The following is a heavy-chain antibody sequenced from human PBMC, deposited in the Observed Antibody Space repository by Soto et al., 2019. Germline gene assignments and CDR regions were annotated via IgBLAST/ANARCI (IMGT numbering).Heavy chain of an antibody. CDR1: LFTFSSYA. J-gene: IGHJ4*02. D-gene: IGHD2-2*01. CDR2: ISGSGGST. V-gene: IGHV3-23*01. Sequence: LRLSCAASLFTFSSYAMSWVRPAPGKGLEWVSAISGSGGSTYYADSVKGRFTISRDNSKNTLYLQMNSLRAEDTAVYYCAKDRLALVVVPAAANAPADYGGQGTLVTVSS. CDR3: AKDRLALVVVPAAANAPADY.